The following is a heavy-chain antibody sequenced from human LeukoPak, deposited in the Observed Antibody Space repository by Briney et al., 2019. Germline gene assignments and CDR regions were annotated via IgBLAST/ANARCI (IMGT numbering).Heavy chain of an antibody. V-gene: IGHV1-18*04. CDR3: ARGRAAGTFWLDY. CDR1: GYTFTVHF. CDR2: ISGNNGNT. Sequence: ASVKLSCKTSGYTFTVHFMYWVRQAPGQGLEWMGWISGNNGNTNYAQKVQGRVTMTTDTSTSTAYMELRSLRSDDTAVYYCARGRAAGTFWLDYWGQGTLVTVSS. J-gene: IGHJ4*02. D-gene: IGHD6-13*01.